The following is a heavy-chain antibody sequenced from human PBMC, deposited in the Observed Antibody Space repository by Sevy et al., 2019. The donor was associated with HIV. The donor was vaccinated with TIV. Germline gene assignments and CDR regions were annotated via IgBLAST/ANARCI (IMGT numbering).Heavy chain of an antibody. CDR3: ARAPTTVTTGDY. J-gene: IGHJ4*02. Sequence: GGSLRLSCAASGFTFSSYEMNWVRQAPGKGQEWVSYISSSGSTIYYADSVKGRFTISRDNAKNSLYLQMNSLRAEDTAVYYCARAPTTVTTGDYWGQGTLVTVSS. V-gene: IGHV3-48*03. D-gene: IGHD4-17*01. CDR1: GFTFSSYE. CDR2: ISSSGSTI.